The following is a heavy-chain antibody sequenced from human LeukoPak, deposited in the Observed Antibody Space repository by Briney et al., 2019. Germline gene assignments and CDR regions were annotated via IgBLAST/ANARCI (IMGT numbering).Heavy chain of an antibody. CDR3: AKGSAYGVLSNFDY. CDR1: RFTFSSYA. D-gene: IGHD4-17*01. V-gene: IGHV3-23*01. Sequence: PGGTLRLSCAASRFTFSSYAMSWVRQAPGKGLEWVSAISGSGGSTYYADSVRGRFTISRDNSKNTLYLQMNSLRAEDTAVYYCAKGSAYGVLSNFDYWGQGTLVTVSS. J-gene: IGHJ4*02. CDR2: ISGSGGST.